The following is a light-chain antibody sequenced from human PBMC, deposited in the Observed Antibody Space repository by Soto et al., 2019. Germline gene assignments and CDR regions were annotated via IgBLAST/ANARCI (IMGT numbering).Light chain of an antibody. CDR1: SGHSSYA. J-gene: IGLJ1*01. CDR3: QTWGTGSHYV. CDR2: LNSDGSH. V-gene: IGLV4-69*01. Sequence: QPVLTQSPSASASLGASVKLTCTLSSGHSSYAIAWHQQQPEKGPRYLMKLNSDGSHNKGDGIPDRFSGSSSGAERYLTISSLQSEDEADYYCQTWGTGSHYVFGTGTKLTVL.